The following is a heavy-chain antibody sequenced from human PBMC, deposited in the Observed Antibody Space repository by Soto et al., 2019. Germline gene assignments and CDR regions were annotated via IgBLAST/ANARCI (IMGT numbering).Heavy chain of an antibody. D-gene: IGHD6-19*01. J-gene: IGHJ5*02. CDR2: ISGVGGNT. CDR1: GFTFSSYA. V-gene: IGHV3-23*01. CDR3: AKDRGAGGRFSGIAVAGIPS. Sequence: EVQLLESGGGLVQPGGSLRLSCAASGFTFSSYAMSWVRQTPGKGLEWVSGISGVGGNTYYADSVTGRFTISRDNSRKTLYLQMNSLRAADTAIYYCAKDRGAGGRFSGIAVAGIPSWGQGTLVTVSS.